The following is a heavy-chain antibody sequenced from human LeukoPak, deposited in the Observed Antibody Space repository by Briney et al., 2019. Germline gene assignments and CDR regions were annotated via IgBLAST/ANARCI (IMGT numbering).Heavy chain of an antibody. J-gene: IGHJ4*02. D-gene: IGHD3-22*01. CDR2: ISWNSGSI. Sequence: GRSLRLSCAASGFTFDDYAMHWVRQAPGKGLEWVSGISWNSGSIGYADSVKGRFTISRDNARNSLYLEMNSLRAEDTAVYYCTREQDREAAATIVGDYWGQGTLVTVSS. CDR3: TREQDREAAATIVGDY. CDR1: GFTFDDYA. V-gene: IGHV3-9*01.